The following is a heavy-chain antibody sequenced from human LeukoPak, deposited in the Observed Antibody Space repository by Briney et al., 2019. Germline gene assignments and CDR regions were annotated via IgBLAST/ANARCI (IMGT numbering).Heavy chain of an antibody. CDR2: INAGNGNT. CDR1: GYTFTSYA. D-gene: IGHD3-9*01. CDR3: ATSPLILAGYREAEYFQH. J-gene: IGHJ1*01. Sequence: GASVKVSCKASGYTFTSYAMHWVRQAPGQRLEWMGWINAGNGNTKYSQKFQGRVTITRDTSASTAYMELSSLRSEDTAVYYCATSPLILAGYREAEYFQHWGQGTLVTVSS. V-gene: IGHV1-3*01.